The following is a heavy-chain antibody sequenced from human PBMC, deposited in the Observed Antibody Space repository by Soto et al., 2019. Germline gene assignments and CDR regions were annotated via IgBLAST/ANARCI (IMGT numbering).Heavy chain of an antibody. CDR1: GGSISSGDYY. D-gene: IGHD3-22*01. V-gene: IGHV4-30-4*01. J-gene: IGHJ4*02. CDR2: IYYSGST. Sequence: PSETLSLTCTVSGGSISSGDYYWSWIRQPPGKGLEWIGYIYYSGSTYYNPSLKSRVTISVDTSKNQFSLKLSSVTAADTAVYYCARGGSDSSGYYFDYWGQGTLVTVSS. CDR3: ARGGSDSSGYYFDY.